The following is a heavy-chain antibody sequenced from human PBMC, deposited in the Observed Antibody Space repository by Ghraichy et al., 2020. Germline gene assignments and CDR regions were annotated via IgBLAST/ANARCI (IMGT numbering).Heavy chain of an antibody. V-gene: IGHV4-59*01. CDR1: GGSISSYY. CDR3: ARAEQLWLHFDY. Sequence: SETLSLTCTVSGGSISSYYWSWIRQPPGKGLEWNGYIYYSGSTNYNPSLKSRVTISVDPSKNQFSLKLSSVTAADTAVYYCARAEQLWLHFDYWGQGTLV. J-gene: IGHJ4*02. D-gene: IGHD5-18*01. CDR2: IYYSGST.